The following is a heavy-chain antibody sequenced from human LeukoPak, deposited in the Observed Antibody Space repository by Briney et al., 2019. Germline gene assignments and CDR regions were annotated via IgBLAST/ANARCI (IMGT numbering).Heavy chain of an antibody. CDR1: GFTFSTYK. CDR2: ISGSGTYM. CDR3: ARIPGGKELYFDY. J-gene: IGHJ4*02. Sequence: GGSLRLSCAASGFTFSTYKMNWVRQAPGKGLEWVSSISGSGTYMYYADSLKGRFTISRDNAKNSLYLQMNSLRAEDTAVYYCARIPGGKELYFDYWGQGTLVTVSS. D-gene: IGHD1-26*01. V-gene: IGHV3-21*04.